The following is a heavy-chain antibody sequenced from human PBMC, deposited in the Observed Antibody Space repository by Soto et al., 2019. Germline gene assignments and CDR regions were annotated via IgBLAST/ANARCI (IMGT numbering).Heavy chain of an antibody. CDR3: TINYYDTSGYSIDI. D-gene: IGHD3-22*01. CDR1: GFTFSDHY. J-gene: IGHJ3*02. V-gene: IGHV3-72*01. Sequence: PACSPTLSCAASGFTFSDHYMDWVRQAPGKGLEWVGRTRNKGNSYSTEYAASVKGRFTISRDDSKNSLYLQMNSLKTEDTAVYYCTINYYDTSGYSIDIWGQGTMVTVSS. CDR2: TRNKGNSYST.